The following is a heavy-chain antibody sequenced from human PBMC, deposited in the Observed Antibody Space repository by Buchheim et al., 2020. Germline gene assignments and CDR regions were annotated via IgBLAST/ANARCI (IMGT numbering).Heavy chain of an antibody. CDR1: GFTFSSHS. Sequence: EVQLVESGGGLVQPGGSLRLSCVASGFTFSSHSMNWVRQAPGKGPEWVSYIRSSGSAIYYPDSVKGRFTISRDNAKNSLYLQMNSLRAEDTALYYCVRGSSSWYYFDYWGQGTL. V-gene: IGHV3-48*01. CDR2: IRSSGSAI. J-gene: IGHJ4*02. CDR3: VRGSSSWYYFDY. D-gene: IGHD6-13*01.